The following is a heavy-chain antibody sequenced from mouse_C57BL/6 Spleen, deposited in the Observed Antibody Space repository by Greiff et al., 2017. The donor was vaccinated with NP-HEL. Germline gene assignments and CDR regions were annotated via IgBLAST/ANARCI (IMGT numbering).Heavy chain of an antibody. V-gene: IGHV1-52*01. CDR3: ARTGTYSNYGYWYFDV. D-gene: IGHD2-5*01. CDR2: IDPSDSET. Sequence: HVQLKQPGAELFIPFSSFPLSFTASGYTFTSYWMHWVKQRPIQGLEWIGNIDPSDSETHYNQKFKDKATLTVDKSSSTAYMQLSSLTSEDSAVYYCARTGTYSNYGYWYFDVWGTGTTVTVSS. CDR1: GYTFTSYW. J-gene: IGHJ1*03.